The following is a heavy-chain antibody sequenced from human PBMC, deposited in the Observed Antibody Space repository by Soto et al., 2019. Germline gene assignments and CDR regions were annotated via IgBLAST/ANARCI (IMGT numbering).Heavy chain of an antibody. CDR1: GYTFTSYG. CDR2: ISAYNGNT. J-gene: IGHJ3*02. V-gene: IGHV1-18*01. D-gene: IGHD4-17*01. CDR3: ASGDYGDYQVVGAFDI. Sequence: ASVKVSRKASGYTFTSYGISWVRQAPGQGLEWMGWISAYNGNTNYAQKLQGRVTMTTDTSTSTAYMELRSLRSDDTAVYYCASGDYGDYQVVGAFDIWGQGTMVTVSS.